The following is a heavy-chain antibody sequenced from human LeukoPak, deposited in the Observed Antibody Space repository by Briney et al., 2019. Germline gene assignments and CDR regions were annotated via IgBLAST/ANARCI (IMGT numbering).Heavy chain of an antibody. CDR3: ARDYSSSEEYFQH. V-gene: IGHV3-23*01. Sequence: GGSLRLSCAASGFTFSSYAMSWVRQAPGKGLEWVSAISGSGGSTYYADSVKGRFTISRDNSKNTLYLQMNSLRAEDTAVYYCARDYSSSEEYFQHWGQGTLVTVSS. CDR2: ISGSGGST. D-gene: IGHD6-13*01. J-gene: IGHJ1*01. CDR1: GFTFSSYA.